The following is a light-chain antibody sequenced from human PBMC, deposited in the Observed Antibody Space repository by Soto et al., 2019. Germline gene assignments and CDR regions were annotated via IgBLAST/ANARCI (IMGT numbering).Light chain of an antibody. V-gene: IGLV2-14*01. J-gene: IGLJ3*02. CDR1: YTDVGGYNR. Sequence: QSVLTQPASVSGSPGQSITISCTGTYTDVGGYNRVSWYQHHAGKGPKMLIFEVDNRPSGISDRFSGSKSVDTASLTIFDLQAEDEADYYCVSYIESNLTHWVFGGGTKLTVL. CDR2: EVD. CDR3: VSYIESNLTHWV.